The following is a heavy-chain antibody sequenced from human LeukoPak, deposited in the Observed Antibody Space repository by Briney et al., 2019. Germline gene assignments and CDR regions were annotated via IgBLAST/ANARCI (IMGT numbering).Heavy chain of an antibody. CDR3: ARASGVITTRLSFDY. V-gene: IGHV4-59*08. CDR1: GGSISSYY. Sequence: PSETLSLTCTVSGGSISSYYWSWIRQPPGKGLEWIGYIYYSGSTNYNPSLKSRVTISVDTSKNQFSLKLSSVTAADTAVYYCARASGVITTRLSFDYWGQGTLVTVSS. J-gene: IGHJ4*02. CDR2: IYYSGST. D-gene: IGHD3-22*01.